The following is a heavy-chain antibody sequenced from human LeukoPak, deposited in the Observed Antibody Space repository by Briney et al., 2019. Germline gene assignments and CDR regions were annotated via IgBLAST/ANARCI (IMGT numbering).Heavy chain of an antibody. CDR2: ISGSGGST. Sequence: GGSLRLSCAASGFTFSSYGMSWVRQAPGKGLEWVSVISGSGGSTYYADSVKGRFTISRDNSKNSLYLQMNSLRAEDTAVYYCARDARRVDYWGQGTLVTVSS. CDR3: ARDARRVDY. CDR1: GFTFSSYG. J-gene: IGHJ4*02. V-gene: IGHV3-23*01.